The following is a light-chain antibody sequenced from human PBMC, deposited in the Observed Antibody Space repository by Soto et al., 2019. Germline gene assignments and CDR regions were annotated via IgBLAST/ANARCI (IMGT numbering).Light chain of an antibody. CDR2: DAS. V-gene: IGKV3-20*01. J-gene: IGKJ1*01. CDR1: QSVSSSY. Sequence: IVLTQSPGTLSLSPGERATLSCRASQSVSSSYLAWYQQKPGQAPRLLIYDASSRATGIPDRVSGSGSGTDFTLTISRLEPEDFAVYYCQQYGSSLWTFGQGTKVDI. CDR3: QQYGSSLWT.